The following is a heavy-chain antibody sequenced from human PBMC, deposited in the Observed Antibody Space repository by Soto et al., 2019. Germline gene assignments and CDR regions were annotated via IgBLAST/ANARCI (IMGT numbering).Heavy chain of an antibody. CDR3: AKELAVAVAASYYYYGMDV. CDR2: ISWNSGSI. V-gene: IGHV3-9*01. J-gene: IGHJ6*02. Sequence: GGSLRLSCAASGFTFDDYAMHWVRQAPGKGLEWVSGISWNSGSIGYADSVKGRFTISRDNAKNSLYLQMNSLRAEDTALYYCAKELAVAVAASYYYYGMDVWGQGPTVTVSS. D-gene: IGHD6-19*01. CDR1: GFTFDDYA.